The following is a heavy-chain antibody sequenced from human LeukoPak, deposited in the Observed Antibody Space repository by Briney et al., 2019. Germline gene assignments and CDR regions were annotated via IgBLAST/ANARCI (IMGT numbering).Heavy chain of an antibody. CDR2: IKQDGSEK. D-gene: IGHD5-18*01. Sequence: QPGGSLRLSCAASGFTFSYYWMSWVRQAPGKGLEWVANIKQDGSEKYYVDSVKGRFTISRDNAKNSLYLQLNSLRAEDTVVYYCASAMVDYWGQGTLVTVSS. CDR3: ASAMVDY. V-gene: IGHV3-7*01. CDR1: GFTFSYYW. J-gene: IGHJ4*02.